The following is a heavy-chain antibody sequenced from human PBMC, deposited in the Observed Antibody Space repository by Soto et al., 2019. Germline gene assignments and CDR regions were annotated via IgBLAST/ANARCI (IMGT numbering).Heavy chain of an antibody. CDR2: IYPGDFDT. CDR1: GYSFTSYW. CDR3: ARSRIGAYSSGWYSPSGYYNYGIDV. J-gene: IGHJ6*02. D-gene: IGHD6-19*01. V-gene: IGHV5-51*01. Sequence: GESLKISCKGSGYSFTSYWIGWVRQMPGKGLEWMGIIYPGDFDTNYRPSLQGQVTISADTSISTAYLQWNSLKASDTAMYYCARSRIGAYSSGWYSPSGYYNYGIDVWGQGTKVTVS.